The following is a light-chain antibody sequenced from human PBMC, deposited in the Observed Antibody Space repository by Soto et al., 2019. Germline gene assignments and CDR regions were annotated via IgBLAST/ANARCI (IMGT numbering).Light chain of an antibody. CDR2: EVS. CDR3: SSYAGSNNLV. V-gene: IGLV2-8*01. Sequence: QSVRTQPPSASGSPGQSVTISCTGTSSDVGGYNYVSWYQQHPGKAPKLMIYEVSKRPSGVPDRFSGSKSGNTASLTVSGLQAEDEADYYCSSYAGSNNLVFGGGTQLTVL. J-gene: IGLJ2*01. CDR1: SSDVGGYNY.